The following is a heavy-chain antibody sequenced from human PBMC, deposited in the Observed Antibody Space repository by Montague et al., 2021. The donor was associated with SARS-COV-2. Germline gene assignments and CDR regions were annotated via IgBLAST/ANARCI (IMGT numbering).Heavy chain of an antibody. CDR1: GFPFSNYW. CDR2: IKQDESEK. J-gene: IGHJ6*02. D-gene: IGHD6-13*01. Sequence: SLRLSCAASGFPFSNYWMTWVRQAPGKGLEWVANIKQDESEKYCVDSVKGRFTISRDNAEKSLYLHMSRLRGEDTAIYYCARDRTPPYGKSWYEEYYYHAMDVWGRGTTVIVSS. CDR3: ARDRTPPYGKSWYEEYYYHAMDV. V-gene: IGHV3-7*01.